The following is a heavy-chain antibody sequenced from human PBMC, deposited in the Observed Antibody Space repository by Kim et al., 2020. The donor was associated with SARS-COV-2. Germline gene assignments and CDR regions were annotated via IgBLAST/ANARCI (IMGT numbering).Heavy chain of an antibody. Sequence: DSVQGRFTVSRDNSKNTLYLQMGSLRPEDTAVYYCARVVYSSGWYFFDYWGQGTQVTVSS. D-gene: IGHD6-19*01. CDR3: ARVVYSSGWYFFDY. V-gene: IGHV3-30*15. J-gene: IGHJ4*02.